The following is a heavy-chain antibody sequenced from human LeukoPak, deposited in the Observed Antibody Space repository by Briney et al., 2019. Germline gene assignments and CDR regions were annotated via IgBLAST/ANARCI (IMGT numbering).Heavy chain of an antibody. CDR3: ARQQLAYFDY. V-gene: IGHV4-59*08. J-gene: IGHJ4*02. CDR2: IYHSGST. CDR1: GGSISSYY. Sequence: SETLSLTCTVSGGSISSYYWSWIRQPPGKGLEWIGEIYHSGSTNYNPSLKSRVTISLDKSKNQFSLKLSSVTAADTAVYYCARQQLAYFDYWGQGTLVTVSS. D-gene: IGHD6-13*01.